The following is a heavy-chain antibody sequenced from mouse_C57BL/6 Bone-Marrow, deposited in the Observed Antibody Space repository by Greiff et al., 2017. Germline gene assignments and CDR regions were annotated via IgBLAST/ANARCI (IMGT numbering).Heavy chain of an antibody. D-gene: IGHD1-1*01. V-gene: IGHV5-17*01. CDR1: GFTFSDYG. CDR2: ISSGSSTI. CDR3: ARIPHYYRSIPYAMDY. Sequence: DVKLVESGGGLVKPGGSLKLSCAASGFTFSDYGMHWVRQAPEKGLEWVAYISSGSSTIYYADTVKGRFTISRDNAKNTLFLQMTSLRAEDTAMYYCARIPHYYRSIPYAMDYWGQGTSVTVSS. J-gene: IGHJ4*01.